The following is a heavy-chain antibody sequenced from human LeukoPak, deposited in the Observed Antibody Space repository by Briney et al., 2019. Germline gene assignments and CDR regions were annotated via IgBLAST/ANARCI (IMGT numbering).Heavy chain of an antibody. CDR3: ARGLTYYDFWSGHDAFDI. V-gene: IGHV1-18*01. Sequence: GSVKVSCKASGYTFTSYGISWVRQAPGQGLEWMGWISAYNGNTNYAQKLQGRVTMTTDTSTSTAYMELSSLRSEDTAVYYCARGLTYYDFWSGHDAFDIWGQGTMVTVSS. J-gene: IGHJ3*02. CDR2: ISAYNGNT. D-gene: IGHD3-3*01. CDR1: GYTFTSYG.